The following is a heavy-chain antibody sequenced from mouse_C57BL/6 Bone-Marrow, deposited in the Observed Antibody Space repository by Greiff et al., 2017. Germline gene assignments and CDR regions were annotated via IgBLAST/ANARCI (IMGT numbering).Heavy chain of an antibody. V-gene: IGHV1-5*01. J-gene: IGHJ1*03. CDR3: TREGALLLRYWYFDV. CDR1: GYTFTSYW. Sequence: EVQLQQSGTVLARPGASVKMSCKTSGYTFTSYWMHWVKQRPGQGLEWIGAIYPGNSDTSYNQKFKGKAKLTAVTSASTAYLELSSLTNEDSAVYYCTREGALLLRYWYFDVWGTGTTVTVSS. D-gene: IGHD1-1*01. CDR2: IYPGNSDT.